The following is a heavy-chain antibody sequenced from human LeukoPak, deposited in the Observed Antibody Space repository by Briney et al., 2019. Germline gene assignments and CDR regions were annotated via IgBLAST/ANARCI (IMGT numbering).Heavy chain of an antibody. Sequence: ASVKVSCKASGYTFNTYAISWVRQAPGQGLEWMGWISTYNGDTKYAQKFQGRVTMTTDTSTTTAYIELRSLRSDDTAVYYCARDPSNTSGWYIYFDYWGQGALVTVSS. CDR3: ARDPSNTSGWYIYFDY. J-gene: IGHJ4*02. CDR2: ISTYNGDT. V-gene: IGHV1-18*01. D-gene: IGHD6-19*01. CDR1: GYTFNTYA.